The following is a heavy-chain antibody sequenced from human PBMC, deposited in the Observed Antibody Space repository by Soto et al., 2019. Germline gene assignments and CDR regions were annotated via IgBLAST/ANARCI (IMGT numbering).Heavy chain of an antibody. CDR3: ARAPILSGVTIYEHYFGS. J-gene: IGHJ4*02. D-gene: IGHD3-3*01. V-gene: IGHV1-69*13. CDR2: IIPLFDTK. Sequence: SGKVSGQASGGTFLNSVIRLLLQAPVQVLEWMGGIIPLFDTKNYAQKLQGRLTFSADESTSTAYMELSSLRSEDTAVYYCARAPILSGVTIYEHYFGSWGQGTPVTVSS. CDR1: GGTFLNSV.